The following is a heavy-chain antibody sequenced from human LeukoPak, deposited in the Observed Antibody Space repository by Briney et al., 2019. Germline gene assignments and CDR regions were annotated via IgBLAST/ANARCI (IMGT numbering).Heavy chain of an antibody. Sequence: PGGSLRLSCAASGFTFSSYEMNWVRQAPGKGLEWVSYISSRGSTIYYADSVKGRFTISRDNAKESLHLQMNSLRAEDTAVYYCARDRRVGAINFDYWGQGTLVTVSS. CDR2: ISSRGSTI. D-gene: IGHD1-26*01. CDR3: ARDRRVGAINFDY. V-gene: IGHV3-48*03. CDR1: GFTFSSYE. J-gene: IGHJ4*02.